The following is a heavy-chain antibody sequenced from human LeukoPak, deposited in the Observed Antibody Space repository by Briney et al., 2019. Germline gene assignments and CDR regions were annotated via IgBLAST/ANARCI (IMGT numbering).Heavy chain of an antibody. Sequence: PGRSLRLSCAASGFTFDNYAMHWVRQAPGKGLEWVSGISWNSGSVGYADSVKGRFTISRDNAKNSLYLQMNSLRAEGTSSYYCAKPHRTYYYDSSGYYFDYWGQGTLVTVSS. CDR1: GFTFDNYA. V-gene: IGHV3-9*01. CDR3: AKPHRTYYYDSSGYYFDY. D-gene: IGHD3-22*01. CDR2: ISWNSGSV. J-gene: IGHJ4*02.